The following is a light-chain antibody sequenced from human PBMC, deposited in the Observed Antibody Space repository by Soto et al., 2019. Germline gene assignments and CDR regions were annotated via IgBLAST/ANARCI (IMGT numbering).Light chain of an antibody. CDR1: GSNIGSNT. CDR3: AAWDDSLNGHVV. CDR2: SNN. Sequence: QSVLTQPPSASGTPGQRVTISCSGSGSNIGSNTVNWYQQLPGTAPKLLIYSNNLRPSGVPDRISGSRSGTSASLAISGLQSEDEADYYCAAWDDSLNGHVVFGGGTQLTVL. V-gene: IGLV1-44*01. J-gene: IGLJ2*01.